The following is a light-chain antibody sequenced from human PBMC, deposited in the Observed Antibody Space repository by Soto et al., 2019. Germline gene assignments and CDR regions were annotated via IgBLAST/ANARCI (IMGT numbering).Light chain of an antibody. CDR2: VAS. CDR3: QQASSLPLT. CDR1: QDSSTW. J-gene: IGKJ4*01. Sequence: DIQMTQSPSSVSASVGDRVTITCRANQDSSTWLAWYQQKPGKAPKLLISVASTLQSGVTLRFSGSGSGTHFTLTISSLQPEDFATYYCQQASSLPLTFGGGPKVDI. V-gene: IGKV1-12*01.